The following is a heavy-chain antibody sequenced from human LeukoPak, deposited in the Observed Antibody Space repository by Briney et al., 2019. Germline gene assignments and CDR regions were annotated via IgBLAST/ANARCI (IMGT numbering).Heavy chain of an antibody. V-gene: IGHV3-30*18. CDR3: AKDGGGYSYGLLCNY. CDR1: GFTFSSYG. D-gene: IGHD5-18*01. Sequence: GGSLRLSCAASGFTFSSYGMHWVRQAPGKGLERVAVISYDGSNKYYADSVKGRFTISRDNSKNTLYLQMNSLRAEDTAVYYCAKDGGGYSYGLLCNYWGQGTLVTVSS. CDR2: ISYDGSNK. J-gene: IGHJ4*02.